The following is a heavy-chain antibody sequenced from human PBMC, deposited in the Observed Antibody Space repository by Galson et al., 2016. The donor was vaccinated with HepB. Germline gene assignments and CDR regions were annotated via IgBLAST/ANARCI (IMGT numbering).Heavy chain of an antibody. CDR1: GFTFSSYS. Sequence: SLRLSCAASGFTFSSYSMNWVRRAPGKGLEWVSYISSASSTIYYADSVKGRFTISRDNSKNTLYLEMNSLRAEDTAVYYCARDSGVGADCGGDCYGAWGQGTLVTVSS. CDR2: ISSASSTI. CDR3: ARDSGVGADCGGDCYGA. V-gene: IGHV3-48*01. J-gene: IGHJ4*02. D-gene: IGHD2-21*02.